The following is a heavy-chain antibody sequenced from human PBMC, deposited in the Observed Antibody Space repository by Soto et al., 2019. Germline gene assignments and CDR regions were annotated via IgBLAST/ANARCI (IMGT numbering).Heavy chain of an antibody. CDR2: MNANSGNT. CDR3: ARESPPGMDV. J-gene: IGHJ6*02. CDR1: GYTFTSYD. Sequence: QVQLVQSGAEVKKPGASVKVSCKASGYTFTSYDINWVRQATGQGLEWMGWMNANSGNTGYAQKLQGRVTMTTNTSISTDYMELSSLGSEDTAVYYGARESPPGMDVWGQGTTVTVSS. V-gene: IGHV1-8*01.